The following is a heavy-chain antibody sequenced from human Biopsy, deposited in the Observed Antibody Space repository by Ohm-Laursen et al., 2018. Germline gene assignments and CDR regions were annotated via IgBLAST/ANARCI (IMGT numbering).Heavy chain of an antibody. Sequence: SETLSLTWTASGDSISSYYWSWIRQPPGKGLEWIGYVYYTGSTDHNPSLQSRVTISVDTSKNHFSLRLRSVTPADTAIYYCARDRGYYSDRTVPGYFDLWGRGTLVTVSS. D-gene: IGHD3-22*01. V-gene: IGHV4-59*01. CDR3: ARDRGYYSDRTVPGYFDL. J-gene: IGHJ2*01. CDR1: GDSISSYY. CDR2: VYYTGST.